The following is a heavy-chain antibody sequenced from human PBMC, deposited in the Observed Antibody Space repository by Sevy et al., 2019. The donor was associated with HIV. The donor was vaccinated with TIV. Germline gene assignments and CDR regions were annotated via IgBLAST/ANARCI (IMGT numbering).Heavy chain of an antibody. Sequence: GGSLRLSCAASGFTFDDYAMHWVRQAPGKGLEWVSGISWNSGSIGYADSVKGRVTISRDNAKNSLYLQMNSLRAEDTALYYCAKVRGSGSLDAFDIWGQGTMVTVSS. CDR2: ISWNSGSI. J-gene: IGHJ3*02. D-gene: IGHD3-10*01. CDR1: GFTFDDYA. CDR3: AKVRGSGSLDAFDI. V-gene: IGHV3-9*01.